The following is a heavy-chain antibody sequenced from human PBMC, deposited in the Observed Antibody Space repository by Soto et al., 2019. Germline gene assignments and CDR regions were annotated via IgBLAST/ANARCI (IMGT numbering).Heavy chain of an antibody. J-gene: IGHJ5*02. CDR1: GGSVSSSTYY. V-gene: IGHV4-39*01. CDR2: IYYSGIT. Sequence: SETLSLTCTVSGGSVSSSTYYWGWIRQPPGKGLEWIGTIYYSGITYYNPSLQSRVTISVDTSKNQFSLRLSFVTAADAAFYFCARQDVRAWGRFDPWGQGTLVTVSS. D-gene: IGHD7-27*01. CDR3: ARQDVRAWGRFDP.